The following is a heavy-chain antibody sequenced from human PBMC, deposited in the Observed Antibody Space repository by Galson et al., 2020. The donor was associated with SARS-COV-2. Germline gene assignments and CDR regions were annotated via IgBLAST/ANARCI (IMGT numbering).Heavy chain of an antibody. D-gene: IGHD2-15*01. V-gene: IGHV4-34*01. CDR3: ARAGRRGARSYFDY. Sequence: PSETLSLTCAVYGGSFSGYYWSWIRQPPGKGLEWIGEINHSGSTNYNPSLKSRVTISVDTSKNQFSLKLSSVTAADTAVYYCARAGRRGARSYFDYWGQGTLVTVSS. J-gene: IGHJ4*02. CDR1: GGSFSGYY. CDR2: INHSGST.